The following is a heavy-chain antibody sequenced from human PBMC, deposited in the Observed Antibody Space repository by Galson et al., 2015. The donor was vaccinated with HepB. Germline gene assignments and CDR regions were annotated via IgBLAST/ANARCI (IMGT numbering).Heavy chain of an antibody. D-gene: IGHD1-14*01. Sequence: TLSLTCTVSGDSLSRGTYYWTWIRQPPGKGLEWVGYIYFSGSAYYNPSLKSRPTISLDMSRNQFSLNLKNVTAADTAAYYCARDGASHRLDPWGQGILVTVSS. V-gene: IGHV4-31*03. CDR1: GDSLSRGTYY. CDR2: IYFSGSA. CDR3: ARDGASHRLDP. J-gene: IGHJ5*02.